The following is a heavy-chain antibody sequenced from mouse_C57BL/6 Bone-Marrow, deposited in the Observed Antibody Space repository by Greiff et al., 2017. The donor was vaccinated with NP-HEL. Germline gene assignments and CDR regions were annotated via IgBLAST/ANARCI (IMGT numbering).Heavy chain of an antibody. J-gene: IGHJ3*01. CDR2: ISGGGGNT. V-gene: IGHV5-9*01. Sequence: DVMLVESGGGLVKPGGSLKLSCAASGFTFSSYTMSWVRQTPEKRLEWVATISGGGGNTYYPDSVKGRFTISRDNAKNTLYLQMSSLRSEDTALYYCARQRITTPFAYWGQGTLVTVSA. D-gene: IGHD1-1*01. CDR3: ARQRITTPFAY. CDR1: GFTFSSYT.